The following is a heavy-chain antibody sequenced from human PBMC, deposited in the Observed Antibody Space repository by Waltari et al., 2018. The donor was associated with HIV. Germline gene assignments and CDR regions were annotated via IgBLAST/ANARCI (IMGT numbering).Heavy chain of an antibody. D-gene: IGHD1-26*01. V-gene: IGHV4-34*01. CDR2: VNHIGTA. CDR1: GGSFSGYY. CDR3: ARLRVGATFEDALDI. Sequence: QVQLRQWGAGLLKPSETLSRTCAVYGGSFSGYYWSWLRLPPGKGLEWLGEVNHIGTANYNPSLKSRVTFSVDPSKNQFSLRLTSVTAADTAVYYCARLRVGATFEDALDIWAQGAMVTVSS. J-gene: IGHJ3*02.